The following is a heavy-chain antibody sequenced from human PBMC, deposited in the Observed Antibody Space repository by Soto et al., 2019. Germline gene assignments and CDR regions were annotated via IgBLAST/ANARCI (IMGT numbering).Heavy chain of an antibody. CDR3: VNSRGGANYDLLD. V-gene: IGHV3-64D*06. CDR2: MSSDGGRI. D-gene: IGHD4-4*01. Sequence: GGSLRLSCSPSGFTFSSVSMHWVRQSPGKGLEYVSHMSSDGGRIYYADSVKGRFTISRHTSKNMLYLRLSSLRPDVSAVYYGVNSRGGANYDLLDWGQGTQVTVSS. CDR1: GFTFSSVS. J-gene: IGHJ4*02.